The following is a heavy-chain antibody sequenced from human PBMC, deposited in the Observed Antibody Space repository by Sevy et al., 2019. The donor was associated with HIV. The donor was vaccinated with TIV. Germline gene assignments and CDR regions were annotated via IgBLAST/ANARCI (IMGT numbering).Heavy chain of an antibody. CDR2: VDPADSDS. CDR1: GYSFSTSW. V-gene: IGHV5-51*01. Sequence: EESLKISCKGSGYSFSTSWIGWVRQMPGKDLEWLGIVDPADSDSRYSPSFQGQVTISADKSISTAYLHWSTLKASDTAIYYCARLPCVDYRGHFDYWGQGTLVTVSS. J-gene: IGHJ4*02. D-gene: IGHD4-4*01. CDR3: ARLPCVDYRGHFDY.